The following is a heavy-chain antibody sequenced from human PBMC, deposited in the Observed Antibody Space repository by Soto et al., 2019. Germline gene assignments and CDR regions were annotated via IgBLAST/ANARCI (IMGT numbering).Heavy chain of an antibody. CDR1: GGSVSSGSYY. V-gene: IGHV4-61*01. D-gene: IGHD2-21*01. CDR2: IYYSGST. Sequence: SETLSLTCTVSGGSVSSGSYYWSWIRQPPGKGLEWIGYIYYSGSTNYNPSLKSRVTISVDTSKNQFSLKLSSVTAADTAVYYCARRGPSYNYYYHALDVWGQGTTVTVSS. J-gene: IGHJ6*02. CDR3: ARRGPSYNYYYHALDV.